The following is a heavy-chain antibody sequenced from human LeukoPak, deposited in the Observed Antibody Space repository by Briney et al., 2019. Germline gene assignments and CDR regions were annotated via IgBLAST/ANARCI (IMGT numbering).Heavy chain of an antibody. Sequence: SETLSLTCTVSGGSISSSSYYWGWIRQPPGKGLEWIGSIYYSGSTYYNPSLKSRVTISVDTSKNQFSLKQTSVTAADTAVYFCARHASYYYYYYMDVWGKGTTVTVSS. CDR1: GGSISSSSYY. CDR3: ARHASYYYYYYMDV. V-gene: IGHV4-39*01. J-gene: IGHJ6*03. CDR2: IYYSGST.